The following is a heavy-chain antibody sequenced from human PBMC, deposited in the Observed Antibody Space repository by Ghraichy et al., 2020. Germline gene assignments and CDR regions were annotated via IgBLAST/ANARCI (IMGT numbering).Heavy chain of an antibody. V-gene: IGHV4-39*07. CDR1: GGSISSSSYY. CDR2: IYYSGST. CDR3: ARLLTQYSSGWYGYYYYYMDV. Sequence: SETLSLTCTVSGGSISSSSYYWGWIRQPPGKGLEWIGSIYYSGSTYYNPSLKSRVTISVDTSKNQFSLKPSSVTAADTAVYYCARLLTQYSSGWYGYYYYYMDVWGKGTTVTVSS. D-gene: IGHD6-19*01. J-gene: IGHJ6*03.